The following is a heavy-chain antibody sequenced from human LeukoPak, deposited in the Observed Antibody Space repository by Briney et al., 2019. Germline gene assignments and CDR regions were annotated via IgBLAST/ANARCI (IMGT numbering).Heavy chain of an antibody. D-gene: IGHD2-15*01. CDR1: VSIFSSYS. V-gene: IGHV3-48*02. J-gene: IGHJ5*02. CDR2: ISTSGNTI. CDR3: SKHRATSGHLP. Sequence: GESLKISCAASVSIFSSYSIDCVRQAPGKGLEWVSYISTSGNTIHYADSVKGRFTISRDNAKNSLHLQMSSLRDVDTAGYYRSKHRATSGHLPWGQGTLVTVSS.